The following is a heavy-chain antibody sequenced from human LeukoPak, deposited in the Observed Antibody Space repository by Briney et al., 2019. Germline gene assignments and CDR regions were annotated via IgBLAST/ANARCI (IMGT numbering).Heavy chain of an antibody. Sequence: GGSLRLSCAASGFTFSNAWMSWVRQAPGKGLEWVGRIKSKTDGGTTDYAAPVKGRFTISRDDSKNTLYLQMNSLKTEDTAVYYCTTDLIDSTVTTGHYWGQGTLVTVSS. CDR1: GFTFSNAW. D-gene: IGHD4-17*01. CDR2: IKSKTDGGTT. J-gene: IGHJ4*02. CDR3: TTDLIDSTVTTGHY. V-gene: IGHV3-15*01.